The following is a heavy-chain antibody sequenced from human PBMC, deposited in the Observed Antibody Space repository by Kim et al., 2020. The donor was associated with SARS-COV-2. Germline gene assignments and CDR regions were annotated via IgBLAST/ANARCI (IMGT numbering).Heavy chain of an antibody. CDR2: ISSSSSYI. CDR3: ARDKGFGELIGTLWYYYGMDV. V-gene: IGHV3-21*01. D-gene: IGHD3-10*01. J-gene: IGHJ6*02. Sequence: GGSLRLSCAASGFTFSSYSMNWVRQAPGKGLEWVSSISSSSSYIYYADSVKGRFTISRDNAKNSLYLQMNSLRAEDTAVYYCARDKGFGELIGTLWYYYGMDVWGQGTTVTVSS. CDR1: GFTFSSYS.